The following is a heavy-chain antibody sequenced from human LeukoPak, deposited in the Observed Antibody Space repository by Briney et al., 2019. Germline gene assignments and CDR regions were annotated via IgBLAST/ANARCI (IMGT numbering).Heavy chain of an antibody. Sequence: GGSLRLSCEASGSTFSNYGIHWVRQTPGKGLEWVAAISSDGVEKHYADSVKGRFTISRDNSKSTLYLQMNSLRAEDTALYYCAREGHYDILTGYSPLEYYFYYMDVWGKGTTVTVSS. V-gene: IGHV3-30*04. D-gene: IGHD3-9*01. J-gene: IGHJ6*03. CDR3: AREGHYDILTGYSPLEYYFYYMDV. CDR1: GSTFSNYG. CDR2: ISSDGVEK.